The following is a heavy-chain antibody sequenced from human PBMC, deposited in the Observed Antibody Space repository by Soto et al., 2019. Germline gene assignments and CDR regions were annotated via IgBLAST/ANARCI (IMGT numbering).Heavy chain of an antibody. J-gene: IGHJ6*02. V-gene: IGHV5-10-1*01. CDR1: GYSFTSHW. Sequence: GESLKISCKGSGYSFTSHWISWVRQMPGKGLEWMGRIDPSDSYTNYSPSFQGHVTISADKSISTAYLQWSSLKASDTAMYYCARHVGQLWLPRGMDVWGQGTTVTVSS. CDR2: IDPSDSYT. CDR3: ARHVGQLWLPRGMDV. D-gene: IGHD5-18*01.